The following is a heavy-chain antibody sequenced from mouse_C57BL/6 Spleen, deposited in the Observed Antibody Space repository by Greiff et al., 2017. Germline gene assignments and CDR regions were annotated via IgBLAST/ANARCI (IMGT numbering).Heavy chain of an antibody. CDR2: ISYDGSN. Sequence: EVKVEESGPGLVKPSQSLSLTCSVTGYSITSGYYWNWIRQFPGNKLEWMGYISYDGSNNYNPSLKNRISITRDTSKNQFFLKLNSVTTEDTATYYCARYDYDVAAWFAYWGQGTLVTVSA. CDR1: GYSITSGYY. CDR3: ARYDYDVAAWFAY. D-gene: IGHD2-4*01. J-gene: IGHJ3*01. V-gene: IGHV3-6*01.